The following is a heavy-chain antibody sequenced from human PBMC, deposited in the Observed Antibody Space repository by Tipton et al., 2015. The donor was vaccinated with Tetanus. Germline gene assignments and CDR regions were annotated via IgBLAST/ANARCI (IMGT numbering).Heavy chain of an antibody. CDR2: IYYSGST. CDR3: ARVSGEKLELGGWWDYYGMDV. D-gene: IGHD1-7*01. J-gene: IGHJ6*02. CDR1: GGSVSSGSYY. V-gene: IGHV4-61*01. Sequence: GLVKPSETLSLTCTVSGGSVSSGSYYWSWIRQPPGKGLEWIGYIYYSGSTNYNPSLKSRVTISVDTSKNQFSLKLSSVTAADTAVYYCARVSGEKLELGGWWDYYGMDVWGQGTTVTVSS.